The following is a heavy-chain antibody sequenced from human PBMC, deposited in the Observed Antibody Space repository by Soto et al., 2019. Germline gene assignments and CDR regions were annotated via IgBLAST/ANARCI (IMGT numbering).Heavy chain of an antibody. CDR2: IIPIFGTA. V-gene: IGHV1-69*13. J-gene: IGHJ6*02. Sequence: SVKVSCKASGGTFSSYAISWVRQAPGQGLEWMGGIIPIFGTANYAQKFQGRVTITADESTSTAYMELSSLRSEDTAVYYCARGPILRYSYRPPRYYYGMDVWGQGTKVTVSS. CDR1: GGTFSSYA. CDR3: ARGPILRYSYRPPRYYYGMDV. D-gene: IGHD5-18*01.